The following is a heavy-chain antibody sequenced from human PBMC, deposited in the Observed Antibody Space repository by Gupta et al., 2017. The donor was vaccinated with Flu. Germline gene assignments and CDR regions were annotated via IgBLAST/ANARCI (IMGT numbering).Heavy chain of an antibody. CDR2: LNHIGDTT. CDR1: FSTYA. J-gene: IGHJ4*02. V-gene: IGHV3-23*01. Sequence: FSTYAIIWVRQAPGQGLEWVASLNHIGDTTHYAQSVQGRFTISRDNSLSTSLMQLSSLRAEDTAIYYCAKDLYSEPGAFDSWGQGTLVTVSS. D-gene: IGHD2-8*02. CDR3: AKDLYSEPGAFDS.